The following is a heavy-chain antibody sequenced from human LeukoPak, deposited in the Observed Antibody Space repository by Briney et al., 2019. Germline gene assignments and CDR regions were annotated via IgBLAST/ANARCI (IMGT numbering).Heavy chain of an antibody. Sequence: SETLSLTRAVSGHSISSGYYWGWVRQPPGKGLEWIGSIYHSGSTYYNPSLKSRVTISVDTSKNQFSLKLSSVTAADTAVYYCARGVTMVRGAAYFDYWGQGTLVTVSS. CDR1: GHSISSGYY. CDR3: ARGVTMVRGAAYFDY. D-gene: IGHD3-10*01. J-gene: IGHJ4*02. CDR2: IYHSGST. V-gene: IGHV4-38-2*01.